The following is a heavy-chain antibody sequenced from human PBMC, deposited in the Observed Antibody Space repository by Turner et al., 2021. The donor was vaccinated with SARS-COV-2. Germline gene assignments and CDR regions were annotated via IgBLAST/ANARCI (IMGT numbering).Heavy chain of an antibody. J-gene: IGHJ4*02. D-gene: IGHD3-3*01. CDR3: AKDDNYDFWTGYYMY. CDR2: ISYDGSNK. V-gene: IGHV3-30*18. Sequence: QVQLVESGGGVVQPGRSLRLSCSASGFTFSSYGMHWVRQAPGKGRGWVAVISYDGSNKYYADSVKGRFTISRDNSKNTLYLQMNSLRAEDTAVYYCAKDDNYDFWTGYYMYWGQGTLVTVSS. CDR1: GFTFSSYG.